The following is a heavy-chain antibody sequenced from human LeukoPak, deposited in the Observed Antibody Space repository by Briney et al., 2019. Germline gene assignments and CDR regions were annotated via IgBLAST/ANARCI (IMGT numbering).Heavy chain of an antibody. V-gene: IGHV3-21*01. CDR1: GFTFSSYS. J-gene: IGHJ4*02. Sequence: GRSLRLSCAASGFTFSSYSMNWVRQAPGKGLEWVSSISSSSSYIYYADSVKGRFTISRDNAKNSLYLQMNSLRAEDTAVYYCARDHQLVRGLFDYWGQGTLVTVSS. D-gene: IGHD6-13*01. CDR3: ARDHQLVRGLFDY. CDR2: ISSSSSYI.